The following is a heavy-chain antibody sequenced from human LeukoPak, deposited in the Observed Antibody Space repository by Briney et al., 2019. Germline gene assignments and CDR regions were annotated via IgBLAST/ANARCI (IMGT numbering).Heavy chain of an antibody. CDR3: ARGRFDR. CDR1: GGSINSNY. V-gene: IGHV4-59*01. CDR2: SYYTGST. Sequence: PSETLSLTCTVSGGSINSNYWSWIRQSPGKGLEWIGNSYYTGSTNYNPSFKSRVTISVDTSKSQFSLSLTSVTAADTAVYYCARGRFDRWGQGILVTVSS. J-gene: IGHJ5*02.